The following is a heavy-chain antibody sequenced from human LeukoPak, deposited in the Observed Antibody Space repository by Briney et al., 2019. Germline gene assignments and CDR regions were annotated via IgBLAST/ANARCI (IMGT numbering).Heavy chain of an antibody. CDR1: GGSISSYY. Sequence: SETLSLTCTVSGGSISSYYWSWIRQPPGKGLEWIGSIYYSGSTYYNPSLKSRVTISVDTSKNQFSLKLSSVTAADTAVYYCARPSRGSSWYGNWGQGTLVTVSS. CDR3: ARPSRGSSWYGN. CDR2: IYYSGST. V-gene: IGHV4-39*01. D-gene: IGHD6-13*01. J-gene: IGHJ4*02.